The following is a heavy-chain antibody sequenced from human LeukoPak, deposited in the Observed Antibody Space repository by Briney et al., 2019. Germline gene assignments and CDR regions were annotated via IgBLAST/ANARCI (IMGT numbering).Heavy chain of an antibody. CDR1: GFTFSSYG. D-gene: IGHD3-22*01. CDR3: AALPFYDSSGYYRNDAFDI. J-gene: IGHJ3*02. Sequence: PGGSLRLSCAASGFTFSSYGMHWVRQAPGKGLEWVSVIYSGGSTYYADSVKGRFTISRDNSKNTLYLQMNSLRAEDTAVYYCAALPFYDSSGYYRNDAFDIWGQGTMVTVSS. CDR2: IYSGGST. V-gene: IGHV3-NL1*01.